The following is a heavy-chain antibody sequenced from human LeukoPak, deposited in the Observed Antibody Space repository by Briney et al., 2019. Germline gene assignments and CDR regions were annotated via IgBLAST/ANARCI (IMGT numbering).Heavy chain of an antibody. D-gene: IGHD3-10*01. J-gene: IGHJ4*02. CDR3: ARELFDFDY. V-gene: IGHV3-23*01. CDR1: GFTFSSSA. Sequence: GGSLRLSCAASGFTFSSSAMSWVRQAPGKGLEWVSEITGSGGSTYYADSVKGRFTISRDNSKNTLYLQMNSLRAEDTAIYYCARELFDFDYWGQGTLVTVSS. CDR2: ITGSGGST.